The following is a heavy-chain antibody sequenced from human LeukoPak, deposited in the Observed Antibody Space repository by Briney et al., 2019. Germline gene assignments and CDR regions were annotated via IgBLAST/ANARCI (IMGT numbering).Heavy chain of an antibody. CDR3: ARAHPDAKWLWAY. D-gene: IGHD6-19*01. J-gene: IGHJ4*02. CDR2: IYHSGST. CDR1: GVSISSSNW. V-gene: IGHV4-4*02. Sequence: SETLSLTCAVSGVSISSSNWWSWVRQPPGKGLEWIGEIYHSGSTNYNPSLKSRVTISVDKSKNQFSLKLSSVTAADTAVYYCARAHPDAKWLWAYWGQGTLVTVSS.